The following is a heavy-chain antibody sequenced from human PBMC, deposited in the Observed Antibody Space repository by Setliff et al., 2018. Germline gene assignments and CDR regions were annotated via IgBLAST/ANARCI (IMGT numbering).Heavy chain of an antibody. D-gene: IGHD4-17*01. V-gene: IGHV3-73*01. CDR1: GFTFSRSD. CDR2: VRSRINNFAT. CDR3: ASDIHNDYDYFDY. J-gene: IGHJ4*02. Sequence: SLKISCAASGFTFSRSDIHWVRQASGKGLEWVGRVRSRINNFATAYDASVKGRFIISRDDSKNTAYLQMNSLKTEDTAVYYCASDIHNDYDYFDYWGQGIQVTVSS.